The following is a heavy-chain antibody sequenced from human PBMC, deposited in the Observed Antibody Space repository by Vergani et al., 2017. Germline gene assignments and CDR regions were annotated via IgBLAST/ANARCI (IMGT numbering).Heavy chain of an antibody. Sequence: EVQLLESGGDLVQPGGSLRLSCAASGFSFTTYAMSWVHQAPGKGLEWVSTINTNGDSTRYGDSVKGRFTISRDNSKSTLYLQMNSLRAEDTAIYYCAKGGWNYWFDSWGQGTLVIVS. D-gene: IGHD1-1*01. CDR1: GFSFTTYA. J-gene: IGHJ5*01. CDR2: INTNGDST. V-gene: IGHV3-23*01. CDR3: AKGGWNYWFDS.